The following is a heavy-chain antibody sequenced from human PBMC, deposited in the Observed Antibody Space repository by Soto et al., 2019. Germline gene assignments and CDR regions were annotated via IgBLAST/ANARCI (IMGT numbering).Heavy chain of an antibody. CDR1: GYTFTSYG. CDR3: AREYCTNGVGYKLGVY. D-gene: IGHD2-8*01. Sequence: QVQLVQSGAEVKKPGASVKVSCKASGYTFTSYGISWVRQAPGQGLEWMGWISAYNGNTNYAQKLQGRVTMTTDTPTSKAYMELRSLRFDETAVYYCAREYCTNGVGYKLGVYWGQGTLVTVSS. J-gene: IGHJ4*02. CDR2: ISAYNGNT. V-gene: IGHV1-18*01.